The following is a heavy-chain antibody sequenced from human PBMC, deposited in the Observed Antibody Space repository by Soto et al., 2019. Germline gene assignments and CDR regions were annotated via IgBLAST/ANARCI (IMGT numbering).Heavy chain of an antibody. CDR3: ARVVDSSGYYLWDY. CDR1: GGTFSSYA. CDR2: IIPLFGTA. D-gene: IGHD3-22*01. Sequence: QVQLVQSGAEVKKPGSSVKVSCKASGGTFSSYAISWVRQAPGQGLEWMGGIIPLFGTANYAQKFQGRVTITADESTSTAYMELSSLRSEDTAVYYCARVVDSSGYYLWDYWGQGTLVTVSS. V-gene: IGHV1-69*01. J-gene: IGHJ4*02.